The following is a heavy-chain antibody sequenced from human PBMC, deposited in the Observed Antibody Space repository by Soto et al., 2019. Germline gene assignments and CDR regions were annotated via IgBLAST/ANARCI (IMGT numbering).Heavy chain of an antibody. CDR2: IYYSGST. J-gene: IGHJ3*02. CDR3: ARRYGSAFDI. D-gene: IGHD3-10*01. Sequence: QVQLQESGPGLVKPSETLSLTCTVSGGSISSYYWSWIRQPPGKGLEWIGYIYYSGSTNHNPSLRSLVTISVDTSKNQCSLKLGSVTAADRAVYYCARRYGSAFDIWGQGTMVTVSS. CDR1: GGSISSYY. V-gene: IGHV4-59*01.